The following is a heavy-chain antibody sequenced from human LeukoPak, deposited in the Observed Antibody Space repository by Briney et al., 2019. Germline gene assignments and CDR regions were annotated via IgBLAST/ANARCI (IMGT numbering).Heavy chain of an antibody. CDR2: IRSKSNNYAT. J-gene: IGHJ4*02. V-gene: IGHV3-73*01. Sequence: PGGSLRLSCAASGFTFSDSALHWVRQASGKGLEWVGRIRSKSNNYATVYAASVKGRFTVSRDDSRNTAYLQMNSLNTEDTAVYYCTGQWEQYGGYFDYWGQGALVTVSS. CDR3: TGQWEQYGGYFDY. CDR1: GFTFSDSA. D-gene: IGHD1-26*01.